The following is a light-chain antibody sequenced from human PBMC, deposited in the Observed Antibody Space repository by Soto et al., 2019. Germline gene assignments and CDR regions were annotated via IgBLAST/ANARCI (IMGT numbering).Light chain of an antibody. J-gene: IGLJ1*01. Sequence: QSVLTHPASLSGSPGQSITISCTGTNSDVGDYNYVSWYQQHPGKAPKLIIYEVSNRPSGISDRFSASKSGNTASLTISGLQAEDEADYYCSSYTNSNTRVFGTGTKVTVL. CDR3: SSYTNSNTRV. V-gene: IGLV2-14*01. CDR2: EVS. CDR1: NSDVGDYNY.